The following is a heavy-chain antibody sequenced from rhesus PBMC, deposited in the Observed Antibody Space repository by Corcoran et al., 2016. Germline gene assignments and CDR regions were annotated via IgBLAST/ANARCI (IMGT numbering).Heavy chain of an antibody. V-gene: IGHV3-16*02. Sequence: EVQLVESGGGLVQPGGSLRLSCAASGFTFRNYWMSWVRQAPGKGLDWVGRIKNKADGGTAAYAESVRGRFTISRDDSKNTLYLQMNNLKTEDTAVYYCTRDPWYSWNIPNDVWGPGVLVTVSS. CDR3: TRDPWYSWNIPNDV. D-gene: IGHD1-20*01. J-gene: IGHJ5-1*01. CDR2: IKNKADGGTA. CDR1: GFTFRNYW.